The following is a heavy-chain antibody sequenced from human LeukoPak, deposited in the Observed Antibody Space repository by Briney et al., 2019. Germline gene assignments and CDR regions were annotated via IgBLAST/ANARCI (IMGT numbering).Heavy chain of an antibody. CDR3: ARHLRFGNSWYIDY. D-gene: IGHD6-13*01. CDR1: DGSISNYY. J-gene: IGHJ4*02. Sequence: PSETPSFTCTVSDGSISNYYWSWNRQPPERGLEWIGNIYYTGNTNYSPSLKSRVTISLDTSTNQFSLRVTSVTAADTAVYYCARHLRFGNSWYIDYWSQGVLVTVSS. CDR2: IYYTGNT. V-gene: IGHV4-59*08.